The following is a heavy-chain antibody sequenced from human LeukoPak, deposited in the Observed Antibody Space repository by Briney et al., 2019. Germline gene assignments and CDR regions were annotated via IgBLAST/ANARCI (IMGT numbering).Heavy chain of an antibody. CDR1: GGSFSGYY. J-gene: IGHJ4*02. V-gene: IGHV4-34*01. D-gene: IGHD3-10*01. CDR3: ARRDYGSGKSDY. Sequence: SETLSLTCAVYGGSFSGYYWSWIRQPPGKGLEWIGEINHSGSTNYNPSLKSRVTISVDTSKNQFSLKLSSVTAADTAVYYCARRDYGSGKSDYWGQGTLVTVSS. CDR2: INHSGST.